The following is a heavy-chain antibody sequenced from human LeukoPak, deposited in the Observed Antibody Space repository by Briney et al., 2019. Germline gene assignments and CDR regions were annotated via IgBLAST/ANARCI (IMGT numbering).Heavy chain of an antibody. Sequence: ASVKVSCKVSGYTFTGYYMHWVRQAPGQGLEWMGWINPNSGGTNYAQKFQGRVTMTRDTSISTAYMELSRLRSDDTAVYYCARDVAAAGFPYYFDYWGQGTLVTVSS. D-gene: IGHD6-13*01. V-gene: IGHV1-2*02. CDR1: GYTFTGYY. CDR3: ARDVAAAGFPYYFDY. J-gene: IGHJ4*02. CDR2: INPNSGGT.